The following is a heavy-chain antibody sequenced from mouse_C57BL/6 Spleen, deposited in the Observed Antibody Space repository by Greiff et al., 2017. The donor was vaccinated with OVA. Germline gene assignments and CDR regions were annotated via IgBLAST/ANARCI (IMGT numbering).Heavy chain of an antibody. D-gene: IGHD2-13*01. V-gene: IGHV1-39*01. J-gene: IGHJ1*03. CDR2: INPNYGTT. Sequence: EVQLQQSGPELVKPGASVKISCKASGYSFTDYNMNWVKQSNGKGLEWIGVINPNYGTTSYNQKFKGKATLTVDQSSSTAYMQLNSLTSEDYAVYYCARWGGERGYFDVWGTGTTVTVSS. CDR1: GYSFTDYN. CDR3: ARWGGERGYFDV.